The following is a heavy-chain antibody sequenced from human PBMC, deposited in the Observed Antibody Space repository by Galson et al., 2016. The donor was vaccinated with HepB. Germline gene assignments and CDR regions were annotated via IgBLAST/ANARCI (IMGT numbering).Heavy chain of an antibody. CDR3: AKAHLPGSGSYYVAAFDI. CDR2: INWNSGNI. D-gene: IGHD3-10*01. V-gene: IGHV3-9*01. Sequence: SLRLSCAASGFRFSDYAMHWVRQTPGKGLEWVSGINWNSGNIAYADSMKGRFTISRDNAKNSLYLQMNSLRPEDTALYYCAKAHLPGSGSYYVAAFDIGGQGTMVTVSS. CDR1: GFRFSDYA. J-gene: IGHJ3*02.